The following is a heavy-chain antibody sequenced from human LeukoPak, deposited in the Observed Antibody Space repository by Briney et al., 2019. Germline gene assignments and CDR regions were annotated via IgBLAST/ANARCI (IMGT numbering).Heavy chain of an antibody. CDR1: GFTVSSNY. Sequence: GGSLRLSCAASGFTVSSNYMSWVRQAPGKGLEWVSVIYSGGSTYYADSVKGRFTISRDNAQNSLYLQMSSLRAEDTAVYYCARDITGTTFDPWGQGTLVTVSS. V-gene: IGHV3-53*01. CDR2: IYSGGST. D-gene: IGHD1-7*01. CDR3: ARDITGTTFDP. J-gene: IGHJ5*02.